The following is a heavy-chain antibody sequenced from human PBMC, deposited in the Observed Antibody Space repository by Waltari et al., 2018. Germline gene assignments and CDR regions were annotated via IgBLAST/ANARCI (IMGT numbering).Heavy chain of an antibody. CDR1: GYTFTGYY. Sequence: QVQLVQSGAEVKKPGASVKVSCKASGYTFTGYYMHWVRQAPGQGLEWMGWINPNIGGTNYAQKFQGRVTMTRDTSISTAYMELSRLRSDDTAVYYCARDAERSGRLYYYYMDVWGKGTTVTVSS. D-gene: IGHD1-26*01. CDR3: ARDAERSGRLYYYYMDV. V-gene: IGHV1-2*02. J-gene: IGHJ6*03. CDR2: INPNIGGT.